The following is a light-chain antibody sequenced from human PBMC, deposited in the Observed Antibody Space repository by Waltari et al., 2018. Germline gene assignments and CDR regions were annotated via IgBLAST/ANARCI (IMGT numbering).Light chain of an antibody. CDR3: QQCNDWPPYT. CDR2: SAP. Sequence: EIVVTQSPATLSVSPGERATLYCRASQSIGDNLAWYQQKPGQPPRLLIYSAPRRLPGVPDRFSGSGSGTDFTLTISSLQSEDFAVYYCQQCNDWPPYTFGRGTKLEI. J-gene: IGKJ2*01. V-gene: IGKV3-15*01. CDR1: QSIGDN.